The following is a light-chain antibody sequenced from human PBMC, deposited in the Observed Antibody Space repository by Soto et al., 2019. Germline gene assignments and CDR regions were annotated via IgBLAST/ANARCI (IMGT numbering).Light chain of an antibody. CDR3: QQSYSSPPMYT. CDR1: QTISNN. J-gene: IGKJ2*01. CDR2: AAS. Sequence: DIRMTQSPSSLSASVGDRVTISCRASQTISNNLNWYQHKPGKAPNLLIYAASSLQSGVPSRFSGSGSGTDFTLTISSLQPEDFATYYCQQSYSSPPMYTFGQGTKLEIK. V-gene: IGKV1-39*01.